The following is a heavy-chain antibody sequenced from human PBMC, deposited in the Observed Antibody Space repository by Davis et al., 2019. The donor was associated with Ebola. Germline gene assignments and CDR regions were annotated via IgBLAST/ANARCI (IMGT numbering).Heavy chain of an antibody. CDR1: GFTFSSYA. V-gene: IGHV3-30-3*01. CDR2: ISYDGSNK. Sequence: GGSLRLSCAASGFTFSSYAMHWVRQAPGKGLEWVAVISYDGSNKYYADSVKGRFTISRDNAKNSLYLQMNSLRAEDTAVYYCARDDNYDILTGYYTHWGQGTLVTVSS. D-gene: IGHD3-9*01. J-gene: IGHJ4*02. CDR3: ARDDNYDILTGYYTH.